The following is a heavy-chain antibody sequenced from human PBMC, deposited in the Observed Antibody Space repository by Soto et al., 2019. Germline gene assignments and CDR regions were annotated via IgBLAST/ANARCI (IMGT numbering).Heavy chain of an antibody. CDR3: SRYSSGWYHPFDY. V-gene: IGHV3-23*01. D-gene: IGHD6-19*01. J-gene: IGHJ4*02. CDR1: GFTFSSYA. Sequence: EVQLLESGGGLVQPGGSLRLSCAASGFTFSSYAMSWVRQAPGKGLEWVSAISGSGGSTYYADSVKGRFTISRDNSKNPLDLQMNSLRAEDPAVYYCSRYSSGWYHPFDYWGQGTLVTVSS. CDR2: ISGSGGST.